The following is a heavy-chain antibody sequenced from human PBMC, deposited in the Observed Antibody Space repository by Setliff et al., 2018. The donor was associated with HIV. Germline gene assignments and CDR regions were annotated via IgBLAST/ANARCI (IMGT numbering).Heavy chain of an antibody. J-gene: IGHJ3*02. V-gene: IGHV1-46*01. CDR1: GYTFTNYY. D-gene: IGHD3-22*01. CDR3: ARCYYDSSGPTDAFDI. CDR2: INPSGGKT. Sequence: ASVKVSCKASGYTFTNYYIHWVRQAPGRGLEWMGLINPSGGKTSYAKKFQGRLTMTRDTPRSTVYMELSSLRSEDTAMYYCARCYYDSSGPTDAFDIWGQGTVVTVSS.